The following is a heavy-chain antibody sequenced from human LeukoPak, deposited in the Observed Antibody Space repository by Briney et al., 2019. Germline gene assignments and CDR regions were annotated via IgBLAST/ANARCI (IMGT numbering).Heavy chain of an antibody. D-gene: IGHD6-19*01. CDR1: GFTFSSYG. V-gene: IGHV3-33*01. J-gene: IGHJ4*02. CDR3: ARDFGSGWYDY. Sequence: GRSLRLSCAASGFTFSSYGMHLVRRAPGEGLEWVAVIWYDGSNKYYADSVKGRFTISRDNSKNTLYLQMNSLRAEDTAVYYCARDFGSGWYDYWGQGTLVTVSS. CDR2: IWYDGSNK.